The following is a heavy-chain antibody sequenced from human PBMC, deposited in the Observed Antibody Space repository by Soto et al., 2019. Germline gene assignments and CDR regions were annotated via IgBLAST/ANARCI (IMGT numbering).Heavy chain of an antibody. V-gene: IGHV1-69*13. J-gene: IGHJ6*02. CDR2: IIPIFGTA. CDR1: GGTFSSYA. D-gene: IGHD3-3*01. Sequence: ASVKVSCKASGGTFSSYAISWVRQAPGQGLEWMGGIIPIFGTANYAQKFQGRVTITADESTSTAYMELSSLRSEDTAVYYCARGRGITIFGVVPAYYYGMDVWGQGTTVTVSS. CDR3: ARGRGITIFGVVPAYYYGMDV.